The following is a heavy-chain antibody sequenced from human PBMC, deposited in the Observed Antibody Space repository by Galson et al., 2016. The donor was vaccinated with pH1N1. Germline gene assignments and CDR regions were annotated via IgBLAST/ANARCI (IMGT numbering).Heavy chain of an antibody. D-gene: IGHD2-15*01. V-gene: IGHV1-2*06. CDR1: GYTFTAYY. Sequence: QSGAEVKKPGESLKISCKASGYTFTAYYIHWVRQAPGQGLEWMGRINPNSGGANYAQKFQGRVTMNGDTSINTAYMQLSSLRFDDTAVYYCARENSHCSGTSCYWAYWFDPWGQGTLVTVSS. CDR2: INPNSGGA. CDR3: ARENSHCSGTSCYWAYWFDP. J-gene: IGHJ5*02.